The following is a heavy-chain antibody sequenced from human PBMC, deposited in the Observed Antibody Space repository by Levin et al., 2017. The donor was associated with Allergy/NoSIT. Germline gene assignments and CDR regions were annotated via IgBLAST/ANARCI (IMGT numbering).Heavy chain of an antibody. CDR3: AKDREYYDFWSGYYSSPLDY. J-gene: IGHJ4*02. D-gene: IGHD3-3*01. CDR2: ISYDGSNK. V-gene: IGHV3-30*18. CDR1: GFTFSSYG. Sequence: SCAASGFTFSSYGMHWVRQAPGKGLEWVAVISYDGSNKYYADSVKGRFTISRDNSKNTLYLQMNSLRAEDTAVYYCAKDREYYDFWSGYYSSPLDYWGQGTLVTVSS.